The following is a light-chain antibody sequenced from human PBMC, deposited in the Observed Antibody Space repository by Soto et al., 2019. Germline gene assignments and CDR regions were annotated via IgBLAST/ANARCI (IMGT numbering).Light chain of an antibody. Sequence: QSALTQPASVSGSPGQSITISCAGTSGDVGGYDYVSWYQHHPGKAPKLMIYEVTNRPSGVSSRFSGSKSGNTASLTISGLQNEDEADYYCSSYTTNSARIFGGGTKLTVL. J-gene: IGLJ2*01. CDR2: EVT. V-gene: IGLV2-14*01. CDR1: SGDVGGYDY. CDR3: SSYTTNSARI.